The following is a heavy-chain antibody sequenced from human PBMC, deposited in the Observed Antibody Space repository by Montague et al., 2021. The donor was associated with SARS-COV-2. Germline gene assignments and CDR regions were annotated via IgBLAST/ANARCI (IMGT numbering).Heavy chain of an antibody. CDR3: SRLVWCGELSSENWFDP. Sequence: SETLSLTCTVSGGSISSSIYYWVWIRPPPGKGLDWIGSIYYTGSTYYNPSLKSRVTISVDTSKNQFPLKLNSVTAADTAVYYCSRLVWCGELSSENWFDPWGQGTLVTVSS. CDR2: IYYTGST. D-gene: IGHD3-10*01. V-gene: IGHV4-39*01. CDR1: GGSISSSIYY. J-gene: IGHJ5*02.